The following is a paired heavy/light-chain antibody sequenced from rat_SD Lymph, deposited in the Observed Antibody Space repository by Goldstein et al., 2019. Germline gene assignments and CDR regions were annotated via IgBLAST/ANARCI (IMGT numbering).Heavy chain of an antibody. J-gene: IGHJ2*01. CDR1: GFTFSNYG. D-gene: IGHD1-12*02. V-gene: IGHV5-54*01. CDR2: IYYDSSSK. CDR3: AKLGYYDGTYYPFDY. Sequence: EVQLVESGEGLVQPGSSMKLSCVASGFTFSNYGMNWIRQAPKKGLEWIALIYYDSSSKYYADSVKGRFTISRDNSKNTLYLEMNSLRSEDTAMYYCAKLGYYDGTYYPFDYWGQGVMVTVPS.
Light chain of an antibody. CDR1: EGISND. CDR2: AAS. J-gene: IGKJ4*01. Sequence: DIQMTQSPASLSASLGETVSIECLASEGISNDLAWYQQKSGKSPQLLIYAASRLQDGVPSRFSGSGSGTRYSLKISGMQPEDEADYFCQQSYKYPFTFGSGTKLEIK. CDR3: QQSYKYPFT. V-gene: IGKV12S8*01.